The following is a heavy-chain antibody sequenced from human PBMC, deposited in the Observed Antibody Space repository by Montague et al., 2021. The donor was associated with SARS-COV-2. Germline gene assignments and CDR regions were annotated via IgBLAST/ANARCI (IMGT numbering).Heavy chain of an antibody. CDR2: GSNK. Sequence: GSNKSYADSVKGRFTISRDNSKNTLYLQMNSLRAEDTAVYYCARDNYDYVWGSYRYIYWGQGTLGTVSA. CDR3: ARDNYDYVWGSYRYIY. J-gene: IGHJ4*02. D-gene: IGHD3-16*02. V-gene: IGHV3-30*01.